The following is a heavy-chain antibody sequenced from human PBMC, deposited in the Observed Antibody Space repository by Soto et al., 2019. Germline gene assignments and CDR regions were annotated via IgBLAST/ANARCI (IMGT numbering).Heavy chain of an antibody. J-gene: IGHJ5*02. CDR3: AREGNWNDENNWFDP. Sequence: SETLSLTCTVSGGSISSGGYYWSWIRQHPGKGLEWIGYIYYSGSTYYNTSLKSRVTISVDTSKNQFSLKLISVTAADTAVYYCAREGNWNDENNWFDPWGQGTLVTVSS. V-gene: IGHV4-31*03. CDR2: IYYSGST. CDR1: GGSISSGGYY. D-gene: IGHD1-1*01.